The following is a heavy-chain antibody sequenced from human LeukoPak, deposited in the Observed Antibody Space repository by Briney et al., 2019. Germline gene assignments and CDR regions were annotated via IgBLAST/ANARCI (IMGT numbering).Heavy chain of an antibody. CDR3: ARGPLTGYLYFQH. Sequence: TSETLSLTCAVSGGSISSGGYSWSWIRQPPGKGLEWIGYIYHSGSTYYNPSLKSRVTISVDRSKNQFSLKLSSVTAADTAVYYCARGPLTGYLYFQHWGQGTLVTVSS. D-gene: IGHD3-9*01. J-gene: IGHJ1*01. CDR2: IYHSGST. V-gene: IGHV4-30-2*01. CDR1: GGSISSGGYS.